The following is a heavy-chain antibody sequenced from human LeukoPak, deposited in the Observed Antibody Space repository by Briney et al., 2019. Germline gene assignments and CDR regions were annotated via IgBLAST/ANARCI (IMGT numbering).Heavy chain of an antibody. D-gene: IGHD6-13*01. J-gene: IGHJ4*02. V-gene: IGHV3-30*04. Sequence: GGSLRLSCAASGFSFSSSTMHWFRQAPGKGLDWVAVISYDGDIKYYADSVKGRFIISRDNSENTLYLQMNSLRAEDTAVYYCAKDHASSWYPEYYFDYWGQGTLVTVSS. CDR2: ISYDGDIK. CDR1: GFSFSSST. CDR3: AKDHASSWYPEYYFDY.